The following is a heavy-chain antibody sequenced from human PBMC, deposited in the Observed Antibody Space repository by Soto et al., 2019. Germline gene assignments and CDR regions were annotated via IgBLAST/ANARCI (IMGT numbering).Heavy chain of an antibody. CDR2: ISYDGSNK. CDR3: AREGVGATVLDY. J-gene: IGHJ4*02. Sequence: GSLRLSCAASGFTFSSYAMHWVRQAPGKGLEWVAVISYDGSNKYYADSVKGRFTISRDNSKNTLYLQMNSLRAEDTAVYYCAREGVGATVLDYWGQGTLVTVSS. D-gene: IGHD1-26*01. V-gene: IGHV3-30-3*01. CDR1: GFTFSSYA.